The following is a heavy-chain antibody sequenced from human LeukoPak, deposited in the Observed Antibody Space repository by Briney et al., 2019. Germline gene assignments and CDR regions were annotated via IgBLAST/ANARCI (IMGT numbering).Heavy chain of an antibody. Sequence: GGSLRLSCAASGFSISTKYMSWVRQAPGKGLEWVSVVYSDGTTHYADSVEGRFTIFRDNSKDTLYLHMNSLRAEDTAVYYCAGDTSNYYDATGYYYGYYYMDVWGKGTTVAVSS. D-gene: IGHD3-22*01. CDR2: VYSDGTT. CDR1: GFSISTKY. V-gene: IGHV3-53*01. CDR3: AGDTSNYYDATGYYYGYYYMDV. J-gene: IGHJ6*03.